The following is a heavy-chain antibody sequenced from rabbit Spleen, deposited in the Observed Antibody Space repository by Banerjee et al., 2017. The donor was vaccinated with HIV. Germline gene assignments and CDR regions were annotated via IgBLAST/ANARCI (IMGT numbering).Heavy chain of an antibody. CDR2: IAGSSSGFT. V-gene: IGHV1S45*01. CDR1: GFSFSNKAV. Sequence: QEQLVESGGGLVRPEGSLKLSCTASGFSFSNKAVMCWVRQAPGKGLEWIACIAGSSSGFTYSATWAKGRFTFSKTSSTTVILQMTSLTGADTATYFCARGDSDHSAGRDLWGPGTLVTVS. J-gene: IGHJ4*01. D-gene: IGHD7-1*01. CDR3: ARGDSDHSAGRDL.